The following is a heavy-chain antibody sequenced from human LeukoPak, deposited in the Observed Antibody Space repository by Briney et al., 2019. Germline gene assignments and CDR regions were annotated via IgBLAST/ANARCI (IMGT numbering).Heavy chain of an antibody. CDR1: AYSISTGYF. V-gene: IGHV4-38-2*02. D-gene: IGHD5-24*01. CDR3: ARGRDGYSSDWFDP. J-gene: IGHJ5*02. CDR2: IYHSGST. Sequence: KPSETLSLTCSVSAYSISTGYFWAWIRQPPGKGLEWIGSIYHSGSTHYNPSLKSRVTISVDTSRNQYSLKMTSVTAADTAVYYCARGRDGYSSDWFDPWGQGTLVTVSS.